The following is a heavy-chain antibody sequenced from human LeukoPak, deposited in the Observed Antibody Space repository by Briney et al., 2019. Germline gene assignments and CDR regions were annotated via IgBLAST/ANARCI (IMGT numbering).Heavy chain of an antibody. J-gene: IGHJ4*02. V-gene: IGHV3-48*02. CDR1: GFTFSSYS. Sequence: GGSLRLSCAASGFTFSSYSMNWVRQAPGKGLEWVSYISGSSSTIYYADSVKGRFTISRDNAKNSLYLQMNSLRDEDTAVYYCARAGTRGVWGSYRLFDYWGQGTLVTVSS. CDR2: ISGSSSTI. D-gene: IGHD3-16*02. CDR3: ARAGTRGVWGSYRLFDY.